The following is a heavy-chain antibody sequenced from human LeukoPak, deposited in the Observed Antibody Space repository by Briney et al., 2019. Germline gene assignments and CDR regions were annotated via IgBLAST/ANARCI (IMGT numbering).Heavy chain of an antibody. D-gene: IGHD7-27*01. Sequence: ASVRVSCKASGGTFSSYAISWVRQAPGQGLEWMGGIILIFGTANYAQKFQGRVTITADESTSTAYMELSSLRSEDTAVYYCASGTPSGDAFDIWGQGTMVTVSS. V-gene: IGHV1-69*13. J-gene: IGHJ3*02. CDR2: IILIFGTA. CDR1: GGTFSSYA. CDR3: ASGTPSGDAFDI.